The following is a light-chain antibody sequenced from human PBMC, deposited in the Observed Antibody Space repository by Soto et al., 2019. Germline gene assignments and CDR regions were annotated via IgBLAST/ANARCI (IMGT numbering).Light chain of an antibody. Sequence: EIVLTQSPGTLSLSPGERATLSCRASQSVSSSYLAWYQQKPGQAPRLLIYGASSRATCIPDRFSGSGSGTDFTLTISRLEPEDLAVYYCQQYGSSPSYTFGQGTKLEIK. CDR3: QQYGSSPSYT. CDR1: QSVSSSY. J-gene: IGKJ2*01. V-gene: IGKV3-20*01. CDR2: GAS.